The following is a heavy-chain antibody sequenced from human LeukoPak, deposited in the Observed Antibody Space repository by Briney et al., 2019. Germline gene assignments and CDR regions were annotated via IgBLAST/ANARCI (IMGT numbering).Heavy chain of an antibody. CDR3: ARVWVDIAVAGCYFDY. CDR2: ISAYNGNT. V-gene: IGHV1-18*01. Sequence: ASVKVSCKASGYTFTSYGISWVRQAPGQGLEWMGWISAYNGNTNYAQKLQGRVTMTTDTSTSTAYMELRSLRSDDTAVYYCARVWVDIAVAGCYFDYWGQGTLVTVSS. D-gene: IGHD6-19*01. CDR1: GYTFTSYG. J-gene: IGHJ4*02.